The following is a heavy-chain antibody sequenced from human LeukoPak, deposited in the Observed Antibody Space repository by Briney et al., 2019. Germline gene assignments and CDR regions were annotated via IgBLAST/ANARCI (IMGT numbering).Heavy chain of an antibody. Sequence: GGSLRLSCAASGFTFSSYAMSWVRQAPGKGLEWVSATSGSGGSTYYADSVKGRFTISRDNSKNTLYLQMNSLRAEDTAVYYCAKDRANRIQRAFGYWGQGTLVTVSS. J-gene: IGHJ4*02. CDR1: GFTFSSYA. V-gene: IGHV3-23*01. D-gene: IGHD5-18*01. CDR3: AKDRANRIQRAFGY. CDR2: TSGSGGST.